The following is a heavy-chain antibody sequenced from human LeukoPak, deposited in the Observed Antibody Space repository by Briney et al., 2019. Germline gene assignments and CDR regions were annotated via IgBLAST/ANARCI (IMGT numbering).Heavy chain of an antibody. CDR2: IKQDGSEK. J-gene: IGHJ6*03. CDR1: GFTFSSYW. CDR3: ARVGVVVRTNYYYYMDV. Sequence: PGGSLRLSCAASGFTFSSYWMSWVRRAPGKGLEWVANIKQDGSEKYYVDSVKGRFTISRDNAKNSLYLQMNSLRAEDTAVYYCARVGVVVRTNYYYYMDVWGKGTTVTVSS. D-gene: IGHD3-22*01. V-gene: IGHV3-7*01.